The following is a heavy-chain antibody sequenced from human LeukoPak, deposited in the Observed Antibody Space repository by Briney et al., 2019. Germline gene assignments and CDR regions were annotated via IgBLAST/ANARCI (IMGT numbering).Heavy chain of an antibody. D-gene: IGHD3-10*01. J-gene: IGHJ4*02. V-gene: IGHV1-2*02. Sequence: ASVKVSCKASGYTFIGYYMHWVRQAPGQGLEWMGWINPNSGGTNYAQKFQGRVTMTRDTSISTAYMELSSLGSEDTAVYYCARAIIRYGSGSAGGYWGQGTLVTVSS. CDR3: ARAIIRYGSGSAGGY. CDR2: INPNSGGT. CDR1: GYTFIGYY.